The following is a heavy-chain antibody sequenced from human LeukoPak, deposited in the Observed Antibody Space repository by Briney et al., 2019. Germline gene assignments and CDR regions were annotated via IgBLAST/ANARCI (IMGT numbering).Heavy chain of an antibody. CDR3: AAAFDY. D-gene: IGHD6-25*01. V-gene: IGHV4-39*01. Sequence: SETLSLTCTVSGGSISSSNYYWGWIRQPPGKGLEWIGNMYHSGSTYYNPSLESRVTISLDTSKNQFSLKLSSVTAADTAVYYCAAAFDYWGQGTLVTVSS. CDR1: GGSISSSNYY. CDR2: MYHSGST. J-gene: IGHJ4*02.